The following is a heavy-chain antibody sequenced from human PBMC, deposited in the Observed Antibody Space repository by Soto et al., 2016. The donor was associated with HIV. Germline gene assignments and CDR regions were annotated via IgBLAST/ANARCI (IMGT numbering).Heavy chain of an antibody. D-gene: IGHD5-12*01. CDR1: GYTFSNHY. V-gene: IGHV1-2*02. J-gene: IGHJ3*02. Sequence: QVQLVQSGDEVKKPGASVKVSCKASGYTFSNHYMHWVRQAPGQGLEWMGWINPNSGGTNYAQKFQGRVTMTRDTSISTAYMELSRLRSDNTAVFYCAREIVSTEDDAFDIWGQGTMVTVFS. CDR2: INPNSGGT. CDR3: AREIVSTEDDAFDI.